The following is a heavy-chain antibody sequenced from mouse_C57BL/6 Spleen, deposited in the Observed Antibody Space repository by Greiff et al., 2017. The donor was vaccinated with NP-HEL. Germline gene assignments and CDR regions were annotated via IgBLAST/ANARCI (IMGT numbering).Heavy chain of an antibody. J-gene: IGHJ1*03. V-gene: IGHV8-12*01. CDR1: GFSLSTSGMG. CDR2: IYWDDDK. D-gene: IGHD5-5*01. CDR3: ARSASYLEYFDV. Sequence: VKLQESGPGILQSSQTLSLTCSFSGFSLSTSGMGVSWIRQPSGKGLEWLAHIYWDDDKRYNPSLKSRLTISKDTSRNQVFLKITSVDTADTATYYCARSASYLEYFDVWGTGTTVTVSS.